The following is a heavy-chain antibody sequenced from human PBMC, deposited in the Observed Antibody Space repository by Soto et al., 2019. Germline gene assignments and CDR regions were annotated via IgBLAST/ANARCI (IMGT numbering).Heavy chain of an antibody. CDR3: ARDLVFYDSSGYLDY. CDR2: ISYDGSNK. V-gene: IGHV3-30-3*01. CDR1: GFTFSSYA. J-gene: IGHJ4*02. Sequence: QVQLVESGGGVVQPGRSLRLSCAASGFTFSSYAMHWVRQAPGKGLEWVAVISYDGSNKYYADSVKGRFTISRDNSKNTLYLQMNSLRAEDMAVYYCARDLVFYDSSGYLDYWGQGTLVTVSS. D-gene: IGHD3-22*01.